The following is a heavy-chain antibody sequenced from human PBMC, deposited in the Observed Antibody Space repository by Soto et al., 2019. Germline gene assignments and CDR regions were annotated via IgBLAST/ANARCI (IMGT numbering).Heavy chain of an antibody. D-gene: IGHD2-2*01. J-gene: IGHJ1*01. Sequence: GGSLRLSCAASGFTFSSYGLHWVRQAPGKGLEWVAVISYDGSNKYYADSVKGRFTISRDNSKNTLYLQMNSLRAEDTAVYYCAKEGHPRYCSSTSCYGSEAPDWLEYFQHWGQGT. CDR3: AKEGHPRYCSSTSCYGSEAPDWLEYFQH. CDR2: ISYDGSNK. V-gene: IGHV3-30*18. CDR1: GFTFSSYG.